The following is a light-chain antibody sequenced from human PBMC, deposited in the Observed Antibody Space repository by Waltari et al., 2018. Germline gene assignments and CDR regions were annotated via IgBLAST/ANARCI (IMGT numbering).Light chain of an antibody. CDR3: QQYYSTPLT. CDR2: WAS. V-gene: IGKV4-1*01. J-gene: IGKJ4*01. Sequence: DIVMTQSPDSLAVSLGERATINCKSSQSVLYSSNNKNYLAWYQQKPGQPPKPLIFWASTRESGVPDRFSGSGSGTDFTLTISRLQAEDVAVYYCQQYYSTPLTFGGGTKVEIK. CDR1: QSVLYSSNNKNY.